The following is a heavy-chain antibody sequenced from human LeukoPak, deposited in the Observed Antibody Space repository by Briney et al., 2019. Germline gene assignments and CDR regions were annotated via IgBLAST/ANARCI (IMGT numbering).Heavy chain of an antibody. CDR2: IDASGGAT. V-gene: IGHV3-23*01. CDR3: AKGWGGGWYGCFPP. J-gene: IGHJ5*02. CDR1: GFTFSNYA. Sequence: GESLRLSCAASGFTFSNYAMSWVRQAPGKGLEWVSSIDASGGATYYADSVKGRFTISRDNSKNTFYLQMNSLRAEDTAVYPCAKGWGGGWYGCFPPGGKETLVPVSS. D-gene: IGHD6-19*01.